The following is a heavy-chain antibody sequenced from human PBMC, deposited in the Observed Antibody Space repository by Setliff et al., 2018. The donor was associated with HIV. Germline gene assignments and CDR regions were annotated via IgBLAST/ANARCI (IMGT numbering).Heavy chain of an antibody. CDR1: GGSFSGYF. V-gene: IGHV4-34*12. CDR2: IIHSGST. D-gene: IGHD5-12*01. Sequence: PSETLSLTCAVYGGSFSGYFWSWIRQPPGKGLEWIGDIIHSGSTNFHPSLKSRVTISVDTSKKQFSLNLSSVTAADTAVYYCARMYSGYDWSPAGARTRYFDYWGQGTLVTVSS. J-gene: IGHJ4*02. CDR3: ARMYSGYDWSPAGARTRYFDY.